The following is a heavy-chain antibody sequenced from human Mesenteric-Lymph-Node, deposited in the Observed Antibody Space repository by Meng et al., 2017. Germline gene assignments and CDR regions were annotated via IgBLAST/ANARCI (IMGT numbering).Heavy chain of an antibody. V-gene: IGHV3-21*04. CDR2: ISSTTIYI. D-gene: IGHD5-24*01. J-gene: IGHJ4*02. CDR3: AKNPGATDY. Sequence: GESLKISCAASGFTFSSYSMNWVRQAPGKGLEWVSSISSTTIYIYQADSVRGRFTISRDNAKNSLYLQMNSLRAEDTAVYYCAKNPGATDYWGQRTLVTVSS. CDR1: GFTFSSYS.